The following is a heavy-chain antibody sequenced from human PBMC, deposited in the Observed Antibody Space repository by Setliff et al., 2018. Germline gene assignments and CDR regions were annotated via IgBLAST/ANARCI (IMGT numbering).Heavy chain of an antibody. CDR3: ARGGTFRYFDY. CDR2: VYYSGAA. D-gene: IGHD5-12*01. J-gene: IGHJ4*02. V-gene: IGHV4-59*01. CDR1: GGSFSTYY. Sequence: SETLSLTCTVSGGSFSTYYWSWIRQAPGEGLEWIGHVYYSGAANYNPSLKSRVTVSVDTSKNQFSLRLISVTAADTAAYYCARGGTFRYFDYWGQGTPVTVSS.